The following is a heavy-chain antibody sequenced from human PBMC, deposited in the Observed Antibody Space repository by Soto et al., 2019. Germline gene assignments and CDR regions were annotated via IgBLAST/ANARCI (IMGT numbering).Heavy chain of an antibody. V-gene: IGHV3-11*01. D-gene: IGHD2-15*01. CDR1: GFTFNDYY. J-gene: IGHJ3*02. CDR3: ARAYSDAFAI. Sequence: QVQLVESGGGLVKPGGSLRLSCAASGFTFNDYYMTWIRQAPGKGLEWVSYISSSGSGIYYADSMKGRFTISRDNAKKSLYLQMSSLRAEDTAVYYCARAYSDAFAIWGQGTMVTVSS. CDR2: ISSSGSGI.